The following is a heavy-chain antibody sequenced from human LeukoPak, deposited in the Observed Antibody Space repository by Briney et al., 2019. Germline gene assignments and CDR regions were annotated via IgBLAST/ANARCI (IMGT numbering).Heavy chain of an antibody. D-gene: IGHD2-2*01. CDR1: GVSISSYY. CDR3: ARRRTSGLSGYMDV. CDR2: VYSSGST. V-gene: IGHV4-59*08. Sequence: SETLSLTCTVSGVSISSYYWRWIRQPRGKGLVGMGGVYSSGSTNYHSSLESRVTISVGTSKKQFSLKLSSVTAADTAVYYCARRRTSGLSGYMDVWGEGTGVTVS. J-gene: IGHJ6*03.